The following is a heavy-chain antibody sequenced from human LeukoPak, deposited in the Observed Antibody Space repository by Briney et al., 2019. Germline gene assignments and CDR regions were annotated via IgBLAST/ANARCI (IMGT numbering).Heavy chain of an antibody. CDR3: AKLIAPAPTWYMDV. D-gene: IGHD6-13*01. V-gene: IGHV3-20*04. J-gene: IGHJ6*03. Sequence: GGSLRLSCAASGFTFDDYGMNWVRQAPGKGLGWVSGINWNGGSTGYADSVKGRFTISRDNANNSLYLQMNSLRAEDTALYYCAKLIAPAPTWYMDVWGKGTTVTVSS. CDR1: GFTFDDYG. CDR2: INWNGGST.